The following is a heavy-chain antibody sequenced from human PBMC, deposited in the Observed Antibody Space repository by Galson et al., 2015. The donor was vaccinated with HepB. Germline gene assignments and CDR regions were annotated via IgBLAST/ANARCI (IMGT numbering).Heavy chain of an antibody. Sequence: SLRLSCAASAFSFSNYAMYWFRQSPGKGLEWVAFISYDGGRQYYADSVKGRFTISRDNSENTLFLEMNSPRSDDTAVYHCARGVGPFYHPGSYRRDWFDPWGPGTPVTVSS. J-gene: IGHJ5*02. CDR3: ARGVGPFYHPGSYRRDWFDP. CDR2: ISYDGGRQ. D-gene: IGHD3-16*02. V-gene: IGHV3-30-3*01. CDR1: AFSFSNYA.